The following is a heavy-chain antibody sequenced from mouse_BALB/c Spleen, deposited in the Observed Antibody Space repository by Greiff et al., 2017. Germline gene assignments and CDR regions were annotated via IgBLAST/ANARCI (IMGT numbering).Heavy chain of an antibody. CDR3: ARRGYYGSSYGYAMDY. CDR1: GFTFSSYG. CDR2: ISSGGSYT. Sequence: EVNVVESGGDLVKPGGSLKLSCAASGFTFSSYGMSWVRQTPDKRLEWVATISSGGSYTYYPDSVKGRFTISRDNAKNTLYLQMSSLKSEDTAMYYCARRGYYGSSYGYAMDYWGQGTSVTVSS. D-gene: IGHD1-1*01. V-gene: IGHV5-6*02. J-gene: IGHJ4*01.